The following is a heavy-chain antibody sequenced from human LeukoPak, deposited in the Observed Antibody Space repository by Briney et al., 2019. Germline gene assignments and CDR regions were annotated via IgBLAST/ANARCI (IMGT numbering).Heavy chain of an antibody. CDR2: IRYDGSNK. CDR3: AKDPSTGITIFGVPQYDAFDI. V-gene: IGHV3-30*02. J-gene: IGHJ3*02. D-gene: IGHD3-3*01. CDR1: GFTFSSYG. Sequence: GGSLRLSCAASGFTFSSYGMHWVRQAPGKGLEWVAFIRYDGSNKYYADSVKGRFTISRDNSKNTLYLQMNSLRAEDTAVYYCAKDPSTGITIFGVPQYDAFDIWGQGTMVTVSS.